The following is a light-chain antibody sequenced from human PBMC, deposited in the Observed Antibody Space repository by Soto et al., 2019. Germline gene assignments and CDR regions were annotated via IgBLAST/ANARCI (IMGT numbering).Light chain of an antibody. CDR2: GAL. V-gene: IGKV3D-15*01. CDR3: QQYNNWPPLT. CDR1: QSVSSN. J-gene: IGKJ4*01. Sequence: EIMMTQSPATLSVSPGDRATLSCRASQSVSSNLAWYQQKPGQAPRLLMYGALTRATGIPARFSGSGSGTEFTLTISSLQYEDFALYFCQQYNNWPPLTFGGGTKVEIK.